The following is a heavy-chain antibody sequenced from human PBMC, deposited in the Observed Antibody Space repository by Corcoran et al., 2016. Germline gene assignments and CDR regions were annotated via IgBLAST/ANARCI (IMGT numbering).Heavy chain of an antibody. CDR1: GGSFSGYY. Sequence: QVQLQQWGAGLLKPSETLSLTCAVYGGSFSGYYWSWIRQPPGKGLEWIGEINHSGSTNYNPSLKSRVTISVDTSKNQFSLKLSSVTAADTAVYYCARGGGTMIVVVTSGYYFDYWGQGTLVTVSS. D-gene: IGHD3-22*01. CDR2: INHSGST. CDR3: ARGGGTMIVVVTSGYYFDY. V-gene: IGHV4-34*01. J-gene: IGHJ4*02.